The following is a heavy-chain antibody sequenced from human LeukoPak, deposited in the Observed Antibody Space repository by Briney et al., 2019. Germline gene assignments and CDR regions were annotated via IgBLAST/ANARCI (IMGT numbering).Heavy chain of an antibody. J-gene: IGHJ4*02. V-gene: IGHV3-23*01. CDR2: MSGNGGST. CDR3: AKVATYGFPSPFDY. Sequence: GGSLRLSCAVSGFTFSSYAMSWVRQAPGKGLEWVSTMSGNGGSTYYADSVKGRFTISRDNSKKTLYLQMNGLRAEDTAVYYCAKVATYGFPSPFDYWGQGTLVTVSS. CDR1: GFTFSSYA. D-gene: IGHD3-10*01.